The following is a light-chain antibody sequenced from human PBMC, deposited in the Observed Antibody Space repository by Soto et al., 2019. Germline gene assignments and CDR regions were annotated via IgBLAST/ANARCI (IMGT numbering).Light chain of an antibody. J-gene: IGLJ2*01. CDR2: QDD. Sequence: SYELTQPHSVSVSPGQTATISCSGDKLGQTYACWYQQKPGQSPVLVIYQDDKRPSWIPELFSGSNSGNTATLTISETQAMDEADYYCQAWDTTVVFGGGTKLTVL. CDR3: QAWDTTVV. V-gene: IGLV3-1*01. CDR1: KLGQTY.